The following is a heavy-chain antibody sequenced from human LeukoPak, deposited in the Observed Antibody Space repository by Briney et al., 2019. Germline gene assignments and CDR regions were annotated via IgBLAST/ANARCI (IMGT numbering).Heavy chain of an antibody. J-gene: IGHJ5*02. CDR2: FYHGGST. CDR3: TRDTGTTGEVKFDP. Sequence: PSETLSLTCTVSGYSISTGYYWDWIRQPPGKGLEWIGTFYHGGSTYYNPSLKSRVTMSVDTSKSQFSLNLMSATAADTAVYYCTRDTGTTGEVKFDPWGQGTLVTVSS. V-gene: IGHV4-38-2*02. D-gene: IGHD4-17*01. CDR1: GYSISTGYY.